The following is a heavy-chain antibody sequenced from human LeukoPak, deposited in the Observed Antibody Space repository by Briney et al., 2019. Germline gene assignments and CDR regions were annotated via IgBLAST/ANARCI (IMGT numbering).Heavy chain of an antibody. D-gene: IGHD2-15*01. CDR2: IWYDGSNK. CDR3: VLSGGPLDY. J-gene: IGHJ4*02. CDR1: GFTFSSYG. V-gene: IGHV3-33*01. Sequence: GGYLRLSCAASGFTFSSYGMHWVRQAPGKGLEWVAVIWYDGSNKYYADSVKGRFTISRDNSKNTLYLQMNSLRAEDTAVYYCVLSGGPLDYWGQGTLVTVSS.